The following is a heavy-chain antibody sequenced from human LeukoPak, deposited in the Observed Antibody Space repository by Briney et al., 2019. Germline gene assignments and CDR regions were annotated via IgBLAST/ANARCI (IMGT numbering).Heavy chain of an antibody. V-gene: IGHV4-39*07. CDR1: GGSISGSSYY. D-gene: IGHD3-10*01. J-gene: IGHJ4*02. Sequence: SETLSLTCTVSGGSISGSSYYWGWIRQPPGKGLEWIGEIYHSGSTNYNPSLKSRVTISVDKSKNQFSLKLSSVTAADTAVYYCARENYGSGSLTFDYWGQGTLVTVSS. CDR2: IYHSGST. CDR3: ARENYGSGSLTFDY.